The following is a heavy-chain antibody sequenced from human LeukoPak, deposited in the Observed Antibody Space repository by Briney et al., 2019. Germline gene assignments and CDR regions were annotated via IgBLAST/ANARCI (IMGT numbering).Heavy chain of an antibody. J-gene: IGHJ6*03. CDR1: GGSFSGYY. CDR2: INHSGST. D-gene: IGHD2-21*02. CDR3: ARGISVTDDSFYYYSYYMDV. Sequence: SETLSLLCAVYGGSFSGYYWSWIRQPPGKGLEWIGEINHSGSTNYNPSLKSRVTISEDTSKNQFSLKLSSVTAADTAVYYCARGISVTDDSFYYYSYYMDVWGKGPTATVSS. V-gene: IGHV4-34*01.